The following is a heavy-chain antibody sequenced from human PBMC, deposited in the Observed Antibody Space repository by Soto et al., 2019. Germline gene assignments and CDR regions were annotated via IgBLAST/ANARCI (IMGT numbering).Heavy chain of an antibody. D-gene: IGHD3-22*01. J-gene: IGHJ5*02. CDR1: GGTFSSYA. CDR2: IIPIFGTA. Sequence: ASVKVSCKACGGTFSSYAISWVRQDPGQGLEWMGEIIPIFGTANYAQKFQGRVTITADESTSTAYMELSSLRSEDTAVYYCARDRGPRSGYYPYWFVPWG. V-gene: IGHV1-69*13. CDR3: ARDRGPRSGYYPYWFVP.